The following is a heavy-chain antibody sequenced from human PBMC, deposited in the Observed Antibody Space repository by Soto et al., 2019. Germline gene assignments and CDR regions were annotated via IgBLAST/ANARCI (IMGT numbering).Heavy chain of an antibody. CDR3: ARDRRQLVGPISPSI. J-gene: IGHJ4*02. D-gene: IGHD6-6*01. CDR1: GGSISSYY. CDR2: IYYSGST. V-gene: IGHV4-59*06. Sequence: SETLSLTCTVSGGSISSYYWSWIRQHPGKGLEWIGYIYYSGSTYYNPSLKSRVTISVDTSKNQFSLKLSSVTAADTAVYYCARDRRQLVGPISPSIWGQGTLVTVSS.